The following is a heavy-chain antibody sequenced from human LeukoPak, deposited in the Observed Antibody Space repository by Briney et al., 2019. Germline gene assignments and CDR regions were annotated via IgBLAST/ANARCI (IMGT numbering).Heavy chain of an antibody. V-gene: IGHV4-59*08. D-gene: IGHD3-3*01. Sequence: SETLSLTCTVSGGSISSYYWSWIRQPPGKGLEWIGYIYYSGSTNYNPSLKNRVTISVDTSKNQFSLKLSSVTAADTAVYYCARLPGWSSGYYTDAFDIWGQGTMVTVSS. CDR3: ARLPGWSSGYYTDAFDI. CDR2: IYYSGST. J-gene: IGHJ3*02. CDR1: GGSISSYY.